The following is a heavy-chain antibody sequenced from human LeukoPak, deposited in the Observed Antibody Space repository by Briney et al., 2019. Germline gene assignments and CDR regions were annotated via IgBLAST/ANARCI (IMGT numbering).Heavy chain of an antibody. Sequence: KPGASVKFSCKACGYTFTGYYMHWVRQAPGQGLEWMGWINPNSGGTNYAQKFQGRVTMTRDTSISTAYMELSRLRSDDTAVYYCAAFERECSITSCYAESWFDPWGQGTLVTVSS. V-gene: IGHV1-2*02. J-gene: IGHJ5*02. CDR1: GYTFTGYY. CDR3: AAFERECSITSCYAESWFDP. CDR2: INPNSGGT. D-gene: IGHD2-2*01.